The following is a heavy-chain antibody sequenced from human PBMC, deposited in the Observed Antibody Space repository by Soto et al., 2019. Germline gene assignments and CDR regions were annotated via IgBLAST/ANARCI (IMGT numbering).Heavy chain of an antibody. CDR1: GGSISSYY. J-gene: IGHJ6*03. Sequence: SETLSLTCTVSGGSISSYYWSWIRQPPGKGLEWIGYIYYSGSTNYNPSLKSRVTISVDTSKNQFSLKLSSVTAADTAVYYCAGNDYFVYYYMDVWGKGTTVTVSS. CDR3: AGNDYFVYYYMDV. D-gene: IGHD4-17*01. CDR2: IYYSGST. V-gene: IGHV4-59*01.